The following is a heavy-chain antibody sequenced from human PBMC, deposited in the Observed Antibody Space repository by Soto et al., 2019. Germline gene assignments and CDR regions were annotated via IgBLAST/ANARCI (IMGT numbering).Heavy chain of an antibody. J-gene: IGHJ4*02. D-gene: IGHD2-21*01. CDR3: ARRHGLDFEGYY. Sequence: SETLSLTCTVSGGSITGGSISSTTYYWGWMRQPPGKGLEWIASFFIGGNTYYNPSLKSRVTTSVDTTKNKFFLKFCFLTAAETAVYFWARRHGLDFEGYYWGQG. V-gene: IGHV4-39*01. CDR1: GGSITGGSISSTTYY. CDR2: FFIGGNT.